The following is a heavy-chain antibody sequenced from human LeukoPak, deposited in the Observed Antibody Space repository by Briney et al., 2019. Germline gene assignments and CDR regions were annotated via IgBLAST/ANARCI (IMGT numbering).Heavy chain of an antibody. CDR2: MSGSGSSA. V-gene: IGHV3-23*01. D-gene: IGHD6-19*01. CDR3: AKDAQGLVRGGIYFDF. Sequence: PGGSLRLSCAASGFTFKTCAVTWVRQVPGKGPEWVSSMSGSGSSADYADSVKGRFTISRDNSKNTLYLQINSLRAEDTALYYCAKDAQGLVRGGIYFDFWGQGSLVTVSS. J-gene: IGHJ4*02. CDR1: GFTFKTCA.